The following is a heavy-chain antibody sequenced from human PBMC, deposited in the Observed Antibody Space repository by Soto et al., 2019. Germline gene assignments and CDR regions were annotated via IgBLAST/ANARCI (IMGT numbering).Heavy chain of an antibody. J-gene: IGHJ4*02. Sequence: QVQLVESGGGVVQPGRSLRLSCAASGFTFSSYGMHWVRQAPGKGLEWVAVISYDGSNKYYVDSVKGRFTISRDNSKNTLYLQMNSLRAEDTAVYYCAKDGMITFGGVIANIDYWGQGTLVTVSS. D-gene: IGHD3-16*02. CDR1: GFTFSSYG. CDR3: AKDGMITFGGVIANIDY. CDR2: ISYDGSNK. V-gene: IGHV3-30*18.